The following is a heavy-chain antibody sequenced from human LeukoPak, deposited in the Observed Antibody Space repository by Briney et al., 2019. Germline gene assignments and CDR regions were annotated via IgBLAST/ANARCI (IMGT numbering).Heavy chain of an antibody. D-gene: IGHD6-6*01. CDR1: GGSISSYY. Sequence: SETLSLTCTVSGGSISSYYWSWIRQPPGKGLEWIGYIYYSGSTNYNPSLKSRVTISVDTSKNQFSLKLGSVTAADTAVYYCARLKLGMLDYWGQGTLVTVSS. CDR2: IYYSGST. V-gene: IGHV4-59*01. CDR3: ARLKLGMLDY. J-gene: IGHJ4*02.